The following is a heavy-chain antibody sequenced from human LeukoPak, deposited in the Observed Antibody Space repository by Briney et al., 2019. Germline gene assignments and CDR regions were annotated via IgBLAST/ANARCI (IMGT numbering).Heavy chain of an antibody. Sequence: PGGSLRLSCAASGFTFSNAWMSWVRQAPGKGLEWVGRIKSKTDGGTTDYAAPVKGRFTISRDDSKNTLYLQMNSLRAEDTAVYYCAKETVAADAFDIWGQGTMVTVSS. CDR3: AKETVAADAFDI. CDR1: GFTFSNAW. CDR2: IKSKTDGGTT. J-gene: IGHJ3*02. D-gene: IGHD6-13*01. V-gene: IGHV3-15*01.